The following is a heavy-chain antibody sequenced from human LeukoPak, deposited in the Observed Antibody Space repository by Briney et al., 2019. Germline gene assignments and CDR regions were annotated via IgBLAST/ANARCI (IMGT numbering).Heavy chain of an antibody. CDR1: GGSISSGGYY. J-gene: IGHJ6*02. V-gene: IGHV4-31*03. CDR3: ARHVPTSHYYYYGMDV. Sequence: SQTLSLTCTVSGGSISSGGYYWSWIRQHPGKGLEWIGYIYYSGSTYYNPSLKSRVTISVDTSKNQFSLKLSSVTAADTAVYYCARHVPTSHYYYYGMDVWGQGTTVTVSS. D-gene: IGHD3-10*02. CDR2: IYYSGST.